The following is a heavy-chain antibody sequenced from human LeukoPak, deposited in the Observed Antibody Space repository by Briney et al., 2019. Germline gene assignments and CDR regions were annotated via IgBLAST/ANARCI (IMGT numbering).Heavy chain of an antibody. D-gene: IGHD1-1*01. CDR3: ARESHLDIGGDS. J-gene: IGHJ5*02. CDR1: GGTISSYY. CDR2: IYYSGST. Sequence: SETLSLTCTVSGGTISSYYWSWIRQPPGKGLEWIGYIYYSGSTNYNPSLKSRVTISVDTSKNQFSLKLSSVTAADTAVYYCARESHLDIGGDSWGQGTLVTVSS. V-gene: IGHV4-59*01.